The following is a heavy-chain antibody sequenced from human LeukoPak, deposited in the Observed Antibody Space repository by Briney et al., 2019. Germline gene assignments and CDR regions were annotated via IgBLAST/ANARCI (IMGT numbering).Heavy chain of an antibody. J-gene: IGHJ4*02. CDR3: AKDLEFRSCSSTSCYHHGFDY. V-gene: IGHV3-7*03. CDR2: IKQDGSEK. Sequence: PGGSLRLSCAASGFTFSSYWMTWVRQAPGKGLEWVANIKQDGSEKYYVDSVKGRFAISRDNAKNTLYLQMNSLRAEDMALYYCAKDLEFRSCSSTSCYHHGFDYWGQGTLVTVSS. D-gene: IGHD2-2*01. CDR1: GFTFSSYW.